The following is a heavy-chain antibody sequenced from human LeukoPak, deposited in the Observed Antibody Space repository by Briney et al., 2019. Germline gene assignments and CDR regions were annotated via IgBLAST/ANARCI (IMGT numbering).Heavy chain of an antibody. J-gene: IGHJ6*03. V-gene: IGHV1-18*01. CDR3: ARVGEPRGGWFGELLSSSYYYMDV. CDR1: GYTFTSYG. Sequence: GASVKVSCKASGYTFTSYGISWVRQAPGQGLEWMGWISAYNGNTNYAQKLQGRVTMTTDTSTSTAYMELRSLRSDDTAVYYCARVGEPRGGWFGELLSSSYYYMDVWGKGTTVTVSS. CDR2: ISAYNGNT. D-gene: IGHD3-10*01.